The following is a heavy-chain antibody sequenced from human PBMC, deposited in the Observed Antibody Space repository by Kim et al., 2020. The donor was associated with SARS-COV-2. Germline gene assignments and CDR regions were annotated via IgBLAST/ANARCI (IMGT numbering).Heavy chain of an antibody. J-gene: IGHJ5*02. Sequence: GGSLRLSCAASGFTFGDYAMHWVRQAPGKGLEWVSGISWNSGSIGYADSVKGRFTISRDNAKNSLYLQMNSLRAEDTALYYCAKLEGFGDIYGWFDPWSQGTLVTVSS. CDR1: GFTFGDYA. D-gene: IGHD3-10*01. CDR2: ISWNSGSI. V-gene: IGHV3-9*01. CDR3: AKLEGFGDIYGWFDP.